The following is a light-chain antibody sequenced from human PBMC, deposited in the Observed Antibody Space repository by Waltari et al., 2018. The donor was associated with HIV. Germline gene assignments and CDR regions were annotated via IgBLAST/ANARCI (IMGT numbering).Light chain of an antibody. Sequence: QSALTQPAPVSGSPGQPINISCTGTSSNVGSEELVSWYQQHPGEAPKLIIYEVTKRPSGVSNRFSGSKSGNTASLTISGLQAEDEADYYCCSCPRSGIRYVFGTGTKVTVL. V-gene: IGLV2-23*02. CDR3: CSCPRSGIRYV. J-gene: IGLJ1*01. CDR2: EVT. CDR1: SSNVGSEEL.